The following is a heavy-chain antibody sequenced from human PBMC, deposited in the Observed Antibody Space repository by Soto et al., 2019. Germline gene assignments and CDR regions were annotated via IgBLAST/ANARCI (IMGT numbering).Heavy chain of an antibody. J-gene: IGHJ4*02. CDR2: INPTGGST. V-gene: IGHV1-46*01. D-gene: IGHD3-22*01. Sequence: QVQLVQSGAEVRKPGASVKVSCKAAGYTFTNQYIHWVRQAPGQGLEWMGIINPTGGSTTYAQKFQGRISMTGDTSTSTAYMDLSSLRSEDTAVYFCAREGSYYFDNRLDYWGQGTLVTVSS. CDR3: AREGSYYFDNRLDY. CDR1: GYTFTNQY.